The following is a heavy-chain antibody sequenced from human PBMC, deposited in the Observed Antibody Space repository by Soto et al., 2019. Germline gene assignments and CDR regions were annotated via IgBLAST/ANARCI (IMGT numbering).Heavy chain of an antibody. Sequence: SETLSLTCAVYGGSFSGYYWSWIRQPPGKGLEWIGEINHSGSTNYNPSLKSRVTISVDTSKNQFSLKLSSVTAADTAVYYCARARGSSSGYYGSDYWGQGTLVTVSS. CDR3: ARARGSSSGYYGSDY. V-gene: IGHV4-34*01. D-gene: IGHD3-22*01. J-gene: IGHJ4*02. CDR2: INHSGST. CDR1: GGSFSGYY.